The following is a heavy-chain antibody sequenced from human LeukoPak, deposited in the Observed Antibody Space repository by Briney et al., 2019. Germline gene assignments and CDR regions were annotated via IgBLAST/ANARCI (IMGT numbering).Heavy chain of an antibody. D-gene: IGHD3-22*01. J-gene: IGHJ4*02. CDR1: GFTFTNYW. V-gene: IGHV3-7*01. CDR2: IKQDRSEK. Sequence: GGSLRLSCAASGFTFTNYWMSWVRQAPGKGLELVANIKQDRSEKYYVDSVKGRFTISRDNAKNSLYLQMNSLRAEDTAVYYCAAGNYYDSSGYPDYWGQGTLVTVSS. CDR3: AAGNYYDSSGYPDY.